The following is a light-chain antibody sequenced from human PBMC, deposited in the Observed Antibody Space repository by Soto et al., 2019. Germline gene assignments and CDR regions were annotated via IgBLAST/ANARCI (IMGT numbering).Light chain of an antibody. Sequence: EIVLTQSPVTLSVSPGERATLSCRASQNINSNLAWYQQKPGQAPTLLIYGALTRVMGIPVRFSGSESGTEFTLTISSLQPDDIATYYCQQYNSYSQTFGQGTKVDIK. CDR2: GAL. J-gene: IGKJ1*01. V-gene: IGKV3D-15*01. CDR1: QNINSN. CDR3: QQYNSYSQT.